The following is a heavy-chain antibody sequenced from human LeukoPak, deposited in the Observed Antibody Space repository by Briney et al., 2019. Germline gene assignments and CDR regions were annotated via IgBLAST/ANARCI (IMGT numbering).Heavy chain of an antibody. CDR3: ARGELGGRPFRYSSGYSAALFDY. CDR1: GGSFSGYY. Sequence: KSSETLSLTCAVYGGSFSGYYWSWIRQPPGKGLEWIGEINHSGSTNYNPSLKSRVTISVDTSKNQFSLKLSSVTAADTAVYYCARGELGGRPFRYSSGYSAALFDYWGQGTLVTVSS. V-gene: IGHV4-34*01. J-gene: IGHJ4*02. D-gene: IGHD6-19*01. CDR2: INHSGST.